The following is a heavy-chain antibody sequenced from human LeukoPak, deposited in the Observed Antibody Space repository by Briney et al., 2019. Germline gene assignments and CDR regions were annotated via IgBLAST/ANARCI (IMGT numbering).Heavy chain of an antibody. V-gene: IGHV3-7*04. CDR1: GFPFTSHW. CDR3: VRGLEIVPSTFDV. D-gene: IGHD5-12*01. Sequence: GGSLRLSCAASGFPFTSHWRGWVRLAPGHGLEGVANTKPDGSATYYVDSLKGRFAIFRENSKNSLYLQMNSLRVEDTAVYYCVRGLEIVPSTFDVWGQGTLVIVSS. J-gene: IGHJ4*02. CDR2: TKPDGSAT.